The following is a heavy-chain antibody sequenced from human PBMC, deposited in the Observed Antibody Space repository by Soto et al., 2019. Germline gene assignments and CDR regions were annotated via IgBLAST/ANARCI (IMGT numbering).Heavy chain of an antibody. CDR2: ILRSGATT. CDR3: AKDYYDSRGTYYEINWFDP. J-gene: IGHJ5*02. V-gene: IGHV3-23*01. Sequence: EVQLLESGGGLVQPGGSLRLSCVASGFTFDSYAMAWVRQAPGKGLEWVATILRSGATTYYADSVKGRFTVSRDNSKNTMFLQMNSLRADDTAVYFCAKDYYDSRGTYYEINWFDPWGQGTLVTVSS. D-gene: IGHD3-22*01. CDR1: GFTFDSYA.